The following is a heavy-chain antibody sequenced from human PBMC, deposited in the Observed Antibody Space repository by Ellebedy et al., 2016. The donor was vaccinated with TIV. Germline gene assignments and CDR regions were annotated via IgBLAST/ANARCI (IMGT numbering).Heavy chain of an antibody. Sequence: PGGSLRLSCAASGFTFSNYNMNWVRQAPGKGLEWVSSVSGSRKTKYYANSVKGRFTISRDNAENSLYLQMNSLRTEDTAIYYCATLGLVGALGDWFGPWGQGTLVTVSS. CDR3: ATLGLVGALGDWFGP. CDR1: GFTFSNYN. V-gene: IGHV3-21*04. J-gene: IGHJ5*02. CDR2: VSGSRKTK. D-gene: IGHD1-26*01.